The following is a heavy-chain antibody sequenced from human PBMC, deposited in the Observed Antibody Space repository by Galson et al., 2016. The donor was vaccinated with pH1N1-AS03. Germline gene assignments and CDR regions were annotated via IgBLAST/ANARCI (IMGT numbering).Heavy chain of an antibody. V-gene: IGHV3-74*01. D-gene: IGHD4-23*01. CDR3: ARDVGGPYDY. Sequence: SLRLSCAASGFTFRTNWMHWVRQAPGKGLVWVAHINEDGSTARHADSVKGRFIISRDNAKNTLYLHMNSLRVEDTAVYYCARDVGGPYDYWGQGTLVTVSS. CDR2: INEDGSTA. J-gene: IGHJ4*02. CDR1: GFTFRTNW.